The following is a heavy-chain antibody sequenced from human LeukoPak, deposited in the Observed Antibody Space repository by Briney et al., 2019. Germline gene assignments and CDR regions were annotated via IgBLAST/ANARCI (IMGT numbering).Heavy chain of an antibody. Sequence: GGSLRLSCAASGFTFSSYSMNWVRQAPGKGLEWVSSISSSSSYIYYADSVKGRFTISRDNAKNSLCLQMNSLRAEDTAVYYCARLAMVRGQDDYGMDVWGQGTTVTVSS. CDR2: ISSSSSYI. V-gene: IGHV3-21*01. CDR1: GFTFSSYS. J-gene: IGHJ6*02. CDR3: ARLAMVRGQDDYGMDV. D-gene: IGHD3-10*01.